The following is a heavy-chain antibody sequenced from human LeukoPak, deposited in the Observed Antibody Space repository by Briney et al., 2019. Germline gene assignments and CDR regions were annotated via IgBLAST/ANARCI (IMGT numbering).Heavy chain of an antibody. D-gene: IGHD2-21*02. J-gene: IGHJ3*02. CDR2: IIPIFGTA. V-gene: IGHV1-69*05. Sequence: GASVQVSCKASGGTFSSYAISWVRQAPGQGLEWMGGIIPIFGTANYAQKFQGRVTITRDTSISTAYMELSSLRSEDTAVYYCATGYCGGDCYSLAFDIWGQGTMVTVSS. CDR1: GGTFSSYA. CDR3: ATGYCGGDCYSLAFDI.